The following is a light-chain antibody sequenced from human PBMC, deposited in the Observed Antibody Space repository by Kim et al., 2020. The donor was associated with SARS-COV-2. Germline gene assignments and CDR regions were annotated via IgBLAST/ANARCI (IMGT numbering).Light chain of an antibody. Sequence: SLCPGERATRSCRASQSVSSVLAWYQHKPGQAPRLLIYDASRRATGIPARFSGSGSGTDFTLTISRLEPADFAVYYCQQRVNWITFGQGTRLEIK. V-gene: IGKV3-11*01. CDR1: QSVSSV. J-gene: IGKJ5*01. CDR2: DAS. CDR3: QQRVNWIT.